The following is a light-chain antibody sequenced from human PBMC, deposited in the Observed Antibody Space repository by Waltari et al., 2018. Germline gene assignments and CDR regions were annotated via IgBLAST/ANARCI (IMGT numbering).Light chain of an antibody. J-gene: IGKJ2*01. CDR3: QQRGSWPRT. CDR2: DAS. CDR1: QSVSSN. V-gene: IGKV3-11*01. Sequence: EIVLTQSPATLSLSQGERANLSCRASQSVSSNLGWYQQKPGLAPRLLIFDASNRATGIPAMFSGSGSWTDFTLTISSLEPEDFAVYYCQQRGSWPRTFGQGTKLEIK.